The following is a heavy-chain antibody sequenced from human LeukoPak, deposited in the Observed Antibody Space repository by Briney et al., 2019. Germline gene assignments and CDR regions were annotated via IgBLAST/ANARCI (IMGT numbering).Heavy chain of an antibody. J-gene: IGHJ2*01. CDR3: ARHPGSSWYVHWYFDL. Sequence: SETLSLTCTVSGGSISSYYWSWIRQPAGKGLEWIGRIYTSGSTYYNPSLKSRVTISVDTSKNQFSLNLSSVTAADTAVFHCARHPGSSWYVHWYFDLWGRGTLVTVSS. CDR2: IYTSGST. V-gene: IGHV4-4*07. CDR1: GGSISSYY. D-gene: IGHD6-13*01.